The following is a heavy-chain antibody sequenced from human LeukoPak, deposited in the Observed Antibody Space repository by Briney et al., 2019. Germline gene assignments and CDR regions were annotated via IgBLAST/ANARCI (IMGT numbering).Heavy chain of an antibody. CDR2: ISSSSSYI. CDR1: GFTFSSYS. D-gene: IGHD2-2*01. CDR3: ARASGDVVVPAAMDY. Sequence: PGGSLRLSCAASGFTFSSYSMSWVRQAPGKGLEWVSSISSSSSYIYYADSVKGRFTISRDNAKNSLYLQMNSLRAEDTAVYYCARASGDVVVPAAMDYWGQGTLVTVSS. V-gene: IGHV3-21*01. J-gene: IGHJ4*02.